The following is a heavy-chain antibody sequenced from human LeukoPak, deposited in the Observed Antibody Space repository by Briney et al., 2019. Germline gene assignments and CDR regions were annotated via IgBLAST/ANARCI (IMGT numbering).Heavy chain of an antibody. V-gene: IGHV3-23*01. CDR1: GFTLSSYA. D-gene: IGHD5-18*01. Sequence: GGSLRLSCAASGFTLSSYAMSWVRQAPGKGLEWVSAISGSGGSTYYADSVKGRFTISRDNSKNTLYLQMNSLRAEETAVYYCASDVDTAMVPTSYWGQGTLVTVSS. J-gene: IGHJ4*02. CDR2: ISGSGGST. CDR3: ASDVDTAMVPTSY.